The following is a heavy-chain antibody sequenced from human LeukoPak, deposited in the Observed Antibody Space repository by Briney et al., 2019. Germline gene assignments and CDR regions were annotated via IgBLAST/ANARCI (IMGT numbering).Heavy chain of an antibody. J-gene: IGHJ6*03. Sequence: ASVKVSCKASGYTFTSYDINWVRRATGQGLEWMGWMNPNSGNTGYAQKFQGRVTMTRNTSISTAYMELSSLRSEDTAVYYCARKLTENSYYYYYYMDVWGKGTTVTVSS. CDR2: MNPNSGNT. V-gene: IGHV1-8*01. CDR1: GYTFTSYD. CDR3: ARKLTENSYYYYYYMDV. D-gene: IGHD4/OR15-4a*01.